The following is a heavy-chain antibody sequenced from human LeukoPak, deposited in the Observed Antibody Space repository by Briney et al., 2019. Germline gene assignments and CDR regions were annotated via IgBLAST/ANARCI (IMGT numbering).Heavy chain of an antibody. V-gene: IGHV1-2*02. CDR3: ARNLWFGESSDAFHI. J-gene: IGHJ3*02. D-gene: IGHD3-10*01. CDR1: GYTFTGYY. CDR2: INPNSGGT. Sequence: ASVKVSCKASGYTFTGYYMHWVRQAPGQGLEWMGWINPNSGGTNYAQKFQGRVTMTRDRAISTAYMELSRLRSDDTAVYYCARNLWFGESSDAFHIWGQGTMVTVSS.